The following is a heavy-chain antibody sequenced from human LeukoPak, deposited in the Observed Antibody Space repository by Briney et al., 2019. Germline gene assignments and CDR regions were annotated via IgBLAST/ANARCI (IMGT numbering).Heavy chain of an antibody. CDR2: ISAYNGNT. Sequence: ASVKVSCKASGYTFTSYGISWVRQAPGQGLEWMGWISAYNGNTNYAQKLQGRVTMTTDTSTSTAYMELRSLRSDDTAVYYCARGGTYYYDSSGYYEALDYWGQGTLATVPS. D-gene: IGHD3-22*01. J-gene: IGHJ4*02. V-gene: IGHV1-18*01. CDR1: GYTFTSYG. CDR3: ARGGTYYYDSSGYYEALDY.